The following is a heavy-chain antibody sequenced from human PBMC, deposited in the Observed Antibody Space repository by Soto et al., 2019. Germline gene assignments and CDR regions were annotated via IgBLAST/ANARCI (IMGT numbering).Heavy chain of an antibody. V-gene: IGHV3-23*01. J-gene: IGHJ6*04. CDR2: ISGSGGST. Sequence: EVQLLESGGGLVQPGGSLRLSCAASEFTFSSYAMSWVRQAPGKGLEWVSAISGSGGSTYYADSVKGRFTISRDNSKNTLYLQMNSLRAEDTAVYYCAKHVWGSSGPLDVWGKGSTVTVSS. D-gene: IGHD6-19*01. CDR1: EFTFSSYA. CDR3: AKHVWGSSGPLDV.